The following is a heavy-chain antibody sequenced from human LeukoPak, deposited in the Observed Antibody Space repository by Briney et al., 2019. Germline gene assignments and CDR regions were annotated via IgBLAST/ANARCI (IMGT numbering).Heavy chain of an antibody. Sequence: PGGSLRLSCAASGFTFSSYWMHWVRQSPGKGLVWVSRINPDGSGTSHADSVKGRFTISRDNAKNTLYLQMNSLRAEDTAVYYCAKGSPTPIVATIHFDYWGQGTLVTVSS. CDR3: AKGSPTPIVATIHFDY. CDR2: INPDGSGT. J-gene: IGHJ4*02. D-gene: IGHD5-12*01. CDR1: GFTFSSYW. V-gene: IGHV3-74*01.